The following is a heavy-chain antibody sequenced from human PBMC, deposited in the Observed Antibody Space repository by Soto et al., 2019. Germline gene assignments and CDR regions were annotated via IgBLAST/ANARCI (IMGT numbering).Heavy chain of an antibody. D-gene: IGHD3-10*01. CDR3: ARGPEGYYGSGSHYFDY. CDR1: GYTFTSYD. J-gene: IGHJ4*02. Sequence: QVQLVQSGAEVKKPGASVKVSCKASGYTFTSYDINWVRQATGQGLEWMGWMNPNSGNTGYAQKFQGRVTMTRNTSISTAYMELSSLRSEDTAVYYCARGPEGYYGSGSHYFDYWGQGTLVTVSS. CDR2: MNPNSGNT. V-gene: IGHV1-8*01.